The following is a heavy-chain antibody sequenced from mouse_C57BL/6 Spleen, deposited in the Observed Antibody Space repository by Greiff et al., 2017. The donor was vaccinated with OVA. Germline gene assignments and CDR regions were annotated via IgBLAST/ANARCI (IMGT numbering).Heavy chain of an antibody. CDR1: GYTFTSYW. CDR2: IDPSDSYT. Sequence: VQLQQPGAELVMPGASVKLSCKASGYTFTSYWMHWVKQRPGQGLEWIGEIDPSDSYTNYNQKFKGKSTLTVDKSSSTAYMQLSSLTSEDSAVYYCARSYDYDVDYAMDYWGQGTSVTVSS. J-gene: IGHJ4*01. V-gene: IGHV1-69*01. D-gene: IGHD2-4*01. CDR3: ARSYDYDVDYAMDY.